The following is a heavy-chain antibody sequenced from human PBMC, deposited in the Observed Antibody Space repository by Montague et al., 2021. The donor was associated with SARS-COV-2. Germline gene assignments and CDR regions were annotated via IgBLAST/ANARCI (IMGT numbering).Heavy chain of an antibody. J-gene: IGHJ1*01. D-gene: IGHD3-9*01. CDR1: GDSFGYFY. CDR2: MSTGEAT. Sequence: SETLSLTCTVSGDSFGYFYWSWIRQPAGKALECIGCMSTGEATNYNPALQSRVTMSVDTSTNQLSLTLNSVSAADTALYFCARGDVLVGVNPTFDLWGRGTVVTVSS. V-gene: IGHV4-4*07. CDR3: ARGDVLVGVNPTFDL.